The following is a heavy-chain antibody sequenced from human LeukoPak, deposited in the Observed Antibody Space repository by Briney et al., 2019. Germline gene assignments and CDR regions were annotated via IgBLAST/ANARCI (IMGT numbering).Heavy chain of an antibody. Sequence: ASVKVSCKTSGSTFTDYFMHWIRQAPGLGLEWMGRINPNSGGTNYAQKFQSRVTMTRDTSISTAYMELSRLRSDDTAVYYCARDPVGTTVTSGFDYWGQGTLVTVSS. CDR3: ARDPVGTTVTSGFDY. J-gene: IGHJ4*02. V-gene: IGHV1-2*06. CDR2: INPNSGGT. D-gene: IGHD4-17*01. CDR1: GSTFTDYF.